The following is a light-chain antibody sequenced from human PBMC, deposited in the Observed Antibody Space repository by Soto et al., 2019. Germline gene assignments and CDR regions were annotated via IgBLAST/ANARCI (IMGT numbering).Light chain of an antibody. V-gene: IGKV3-15*01. CDR2: GAS. CDR3: QHYNSYSEA. CDR1: QSVSSN. Sequence: EIVMTQSPAPLSVSPGERATLSCRASQSVSSNLAWYQQKPGQAPRLLIYGASTRATGIPARFSGSGSGTEVTLTISSLQSEEFASYYCQHYNSYSEAFGQGTRWIS. J-gene: IGKJ1*01.